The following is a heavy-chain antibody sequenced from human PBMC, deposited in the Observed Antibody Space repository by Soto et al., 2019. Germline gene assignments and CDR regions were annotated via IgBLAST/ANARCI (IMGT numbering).Heavy chain of an antibody. D-gene: IGHD2-21*01. J-gene: IGHJ3*01. CDR2: VGLAGDT. CDR3: VRPYCEPTTCHGAFHL. V-gene: IGHV3-13*04. Sequence: EVQLVESGGGLVQPGGSLRLSCAASGFTIINYEMHWVRQVAGRGLEWVSAVGLAGDTYYPDSVEGRFTLSRENAKNSLYLQMDSLRAEDTAVYSCVRPYCEPTTCHGAFHLWGQGTVVTVSS. CDR1: GFTIINYE.